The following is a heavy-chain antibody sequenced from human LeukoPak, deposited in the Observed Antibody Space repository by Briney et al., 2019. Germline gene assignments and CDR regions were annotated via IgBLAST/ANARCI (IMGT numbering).Heavy chain of an antibody. CDR1: GGSISSSSYY. D-gene: IGHD3-3*01. CDR2: IYYSGST. J-gene: IGHJ3*02. Sequence: SETLSLTCTVSGGSISSSSYYWGWIRQPPGKGLEWIGSIYYSGSTYYNPSLKSRVTISVDTSKNQFSLKLSSVTAADTAVYYCARAPFSYYDFWSGYYRAFDIWGQGTMVTVSS. CDR3: ARAPFSYYDFWSGYYRAFDI. V-gene: IGHV4-39*07.